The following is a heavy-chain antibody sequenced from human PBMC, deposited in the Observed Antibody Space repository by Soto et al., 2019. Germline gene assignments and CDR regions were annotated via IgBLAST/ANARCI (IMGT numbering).Heavy chain of an antibody. V-gene: IGHV4-30-4*01. CDR3: ATESGSTYGYFDH. CDR2: ISNSGST. Sequence: PSETLCLTCTVSGGSVTSDEGYWTLIRQSPGKGLEWIGYISNSGSTGYNPSLKTRLSMSVDRSKNQFTLRLTSVTAADTSVYFCATESGSTYGYFDHWGQGTQVTVSS. J-gene: IGHJ4*02. D-gene: IGHD5-18*01. CDR1: GGSVTSDEGY.